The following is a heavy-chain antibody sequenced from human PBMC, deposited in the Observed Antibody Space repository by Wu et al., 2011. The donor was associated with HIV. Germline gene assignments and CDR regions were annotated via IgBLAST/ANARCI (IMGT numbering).Heavy chain of an antibody. CDR1: GYTFTSYG. J-gene: IGHJ4*02. Sequence: QVQLVQSGAEVKRPGASVKVSCKASGYTFTSYGISWVRQAPGQGLEWMGWSSTYNGKTNYVQKLQGRVTMTTDTSTSTAYMELRSLRSDDTAIYYCTRDPGNWEIDYWGQGTLVTVSS. CDR2: SSTYNGKT. D-gene: IGHD7-27*01. V-gene: IGHV1-18*01. CDR3: TRDPGNWEIDY.